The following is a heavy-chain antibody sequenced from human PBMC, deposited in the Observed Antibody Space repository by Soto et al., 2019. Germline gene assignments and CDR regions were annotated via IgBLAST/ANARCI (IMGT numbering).Heavy chain of an antibody. Sequence: SVKVSCKASGGTFSSYAISWVRQAPGQGLEWMGGIIPIFGTANYAQKFQGRVTITADESTSTAYMELSSLRSEDTAVYYCARDVYEDIVVVLAANHRAGGSIDTWGKGTLVTVSS. CDR2: IIPIFGTA. V-gene: IGHV1-69*13. D-gene: IGHD2-2*01. CDR1: GGTFSSYA. J-gene: IGHJ5*02. CDR3: ARDVYEDIVVVLAANHRAGGSIDT.